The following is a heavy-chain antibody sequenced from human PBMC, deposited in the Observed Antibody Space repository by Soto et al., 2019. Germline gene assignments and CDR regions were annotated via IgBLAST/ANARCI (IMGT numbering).Heavy chain of an antibody. D-gene: IGHD6-6*01. Sequence: GGSLRLSCAASGFTFSSYAMHWVRQAPGKGLEWVAVISYDGSNKYYADSVKGRFTISRDNSKNTLYLQMNSLRAEDTAGYYCARSSGRGAARPNWFDPWGQGTLVTVSS. CDR3: ARSSGRGAARPNWFDP. J-gene: IGHJ5*02. V-gene: IGHV3-30-3*01. CDR1: GFTFSSYA. CDR2: ISYDGSNK.